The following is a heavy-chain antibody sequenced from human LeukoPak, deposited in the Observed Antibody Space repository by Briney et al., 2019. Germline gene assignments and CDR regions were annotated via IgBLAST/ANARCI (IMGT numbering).Heavy chain of an antibody. J-gene: IGHJ4*02. V-gene: IGHV3-33*01. Sequence: GTSLRLSCAASGLILSSYGIHWVRQAPGKGLEWVAVIWYDGINIYYGDSVKGRFSISRDNSKNTVYLQMDSLRAEDTAVYYCARDAGGAFGNYVNYFDYWGQGTLVTVSS. CDR3: ARDAGGAFGNYVNYFDY. CDR1: GLILSSYG. CDR2: IWYDGINI. D-gene: IGHD4-11*01.